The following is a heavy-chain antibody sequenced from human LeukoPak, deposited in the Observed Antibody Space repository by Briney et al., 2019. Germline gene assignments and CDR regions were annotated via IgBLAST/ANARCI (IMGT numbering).Heavy chain of an antibody. J-gene: IGHJ3*02. CDR3: ALLPPDAFDI. D-gene: IGHD3-22*01. CDR1: GFTFSSYA. CDR2: INTDGSST. Sequence: GGSLRLSCAASGFTFSSYAMSWVRQAPGKGLVWVARINTDGSSTRYADSVKGRFTISRDNANNTLYMHMNSLRAEDTAVYYCALLPPDAFDIWGQGTMVTVSS. V-gene: IGHV3-74*01.